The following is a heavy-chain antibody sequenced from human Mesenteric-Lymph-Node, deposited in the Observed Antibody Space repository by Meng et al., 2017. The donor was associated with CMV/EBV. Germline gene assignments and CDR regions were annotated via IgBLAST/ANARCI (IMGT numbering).Heavy chain of an antibody. V-gene: IGHV4-39*07. J-gene: IGHJ5*02. D-gene: IGHD2-2*01. CDR3: ARAAYCSSTSCRRGWFDP. CDR1: GASIGPGTDY. CDR2: IFYSGST. Sequence: SETLSLTCIVSGASIGPGTDYWAWFRQPPGKELEWIGNIFYSGSTYQKPSLQSRVTISVDTSKNQFSLKLSSVTAADTAVYYCARAAYCSSTSCRRGWFDPWGQGTLVTVSS.